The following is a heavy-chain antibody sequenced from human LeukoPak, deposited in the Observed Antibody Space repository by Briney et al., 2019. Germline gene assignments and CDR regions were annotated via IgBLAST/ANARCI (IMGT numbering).Heavy chain of an antibody. CDR3: ARVRATFSPLFAN. D-gene: IGHD5-12*01. Sequence: GGSLRLSCAASGFTFSSYWMHCVRQAPGKGVMWVSRINSDGIITNYADSVKGRFTTSRANAKNTLYLQMNSLRAEDTAVYYCARVRATFSPLFANCGQGSLVTVSS. CDR1: GFTFSSYW. CDR2: INSDGIIT. J-gene: IGHJ4*02. V-gene: IGHV3-74*01.